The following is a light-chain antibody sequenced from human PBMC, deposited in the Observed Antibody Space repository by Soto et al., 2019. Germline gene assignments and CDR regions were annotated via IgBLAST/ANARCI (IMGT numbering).Light chain of an antibody. V-gene: IGLV1-51*01. CDR1: SSNIGNNY. J-gene: IGLJ2*01. CDR2: DSD. CDR3: GTWDSSLSAWV. Sequence: QSVLTQPPSVSAAPGQKVTISCSGSSSNIGNNYVSWYQHLPGTAPRYVIYDSDKRPSGIPDRFSASKSGTSATLGITGLQTGDEGDYYCGTWDSSLSAWVFGGGTKVTVL.